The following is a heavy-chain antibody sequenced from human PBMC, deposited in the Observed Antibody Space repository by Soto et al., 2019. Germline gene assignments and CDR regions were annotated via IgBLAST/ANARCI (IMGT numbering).Heavy chain of an antibody. CDR2: ISSSSSYI. Sequence: PGGSLRLSCAASGFTFSSYSMNWVRQAPGKGLEWVSSISSSSSYIYYADSGKGRFTISRDHAKNSLYLQMNSLRAEDTAVYYCARDLPWNYPDYWGQGTPVTVSS. V-gene: IGHV3-21*01. D-gene: IGHD1-7*01. CDR1: GFTFSSYS. CDR3: ARDLPWNYPDY. J-gene: IGHJ4*02.